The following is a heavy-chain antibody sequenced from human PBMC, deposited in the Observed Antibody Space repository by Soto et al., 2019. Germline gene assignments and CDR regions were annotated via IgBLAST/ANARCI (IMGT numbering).Heavy chain of an antibody. D-gene: IGHD3-10*01. J-gene: IGHJ4*02. Sequence: GESLKISCAASGFTFSSYSMNWVRQAPGEGLEWVSSISSSSSYIYYADSVKGRFTISRDNAKNSLYLQMNSLRAEDTAVYYCARDLYPYYYGSGSNGLALKKWGQGTLVTVSS. CDR1: GFTFSSYS. CDR2: ISSSSSYI. CDR3: ARDLYPYYYGSGSNGLALKK. V-gene: IGHV3-21*01.